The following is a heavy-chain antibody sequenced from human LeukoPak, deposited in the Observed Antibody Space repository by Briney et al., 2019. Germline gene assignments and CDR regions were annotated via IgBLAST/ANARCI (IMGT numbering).Heavy chain of an antibody. CDR3: AKVSSGSYYNSLDY. D-gene: IGHD3-10*01. V-gene: IGHV3-23*01. Sequence: GGSLRLSCAASGFTFSSYGMSWVRQAPGKGLEWVSAISGSGGSTYYADSVKGRFTISRDNSKNTLYLQMNSLRAEDTAVYYCAKVSSGSYYNSLDYWGQGTLVTVSS. J-gene: IGHJ4*02. CDR2: ISGSGGST. CDR1: GFTFSSYG.